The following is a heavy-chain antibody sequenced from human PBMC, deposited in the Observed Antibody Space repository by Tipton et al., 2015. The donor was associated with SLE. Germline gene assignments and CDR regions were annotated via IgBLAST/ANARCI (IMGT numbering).Heavy chain of an antibody. J-gene: IGHJ4*02. V-gene: IGHV4-4*07. D-gene: IGHD6-19*01. Sequence: GLVKPSETLSLTCNVSGDSISTFQWIWIRQPAGKGLEWIGHVQTSGTTNYNPSLKSRVTISLDTSKTQFSLKLRSVTAADTAIYYCARGGYSSGWYGDYFVYCGQGTLVTVSS. CDR2: VQTSGTT. CDR1: GDSISTFQ. CDR3: ARGGYSSGWYGDYFVY.